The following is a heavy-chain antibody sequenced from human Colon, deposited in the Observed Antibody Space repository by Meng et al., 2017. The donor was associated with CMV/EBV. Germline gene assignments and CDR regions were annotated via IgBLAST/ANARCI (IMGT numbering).Heavy chain of an antibody. J-gene: IGHJ6*02. V-gene: IGHV4-34*01. Sequence: GSLRLSCAVYGGSFSGYYWSWIRQPPGKGLEWIGEINHSGSTNYNPSLKSRVTISVDTSKNQFSLKLSSVTAADTAVYYCARGRSYSYYYYYGMDVWAKGPRSPSP. CDR1: GGSFSGYY. CDR2: INHSGST. D-gene: IGHD5-18*01. CDR3: ARGRSYSYYYYYGMDV.